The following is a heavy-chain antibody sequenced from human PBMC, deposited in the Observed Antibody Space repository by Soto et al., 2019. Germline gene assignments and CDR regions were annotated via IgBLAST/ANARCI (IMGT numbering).Heavy chain of an antibody. CDR3: ARRLATVTIRDYYYGMDV. CDR2: INAGNGNT. CDR1: GYTFTSYA. V-gene: IGHV1-3*01. J-gene: IGHJ6*02. Sequence: VASVKVSCKASGYTFTSYAMHWVRQAPGQRLEWMGWINAGNGNTKYSQKFQGRVTITRDTSASTAYMELSSLRSEDTAVYYCARRLATVTIRDYYYGMDVWGQGTTVTVS. D-gene: IGHD4-17*01.